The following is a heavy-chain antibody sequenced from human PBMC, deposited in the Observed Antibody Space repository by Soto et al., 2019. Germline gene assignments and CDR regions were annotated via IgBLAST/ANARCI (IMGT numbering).Heavy chain of an antibody. CDR2: IDGDGSRT. J-gene: IGHJ4*02. D-gene: IGHD3-3*02. CDR3: ARELASYKDY. V-gene: IGHV3-74*01. Sequence: EVQLVESGGGLVQPGGSLRLSCAASGFTFSGYWMHWVRQAPGKGLVWVSRIDGDGSRTNYADSVKGRFTISRDNAKNTLYLQMNSLIAEDTAVYFCARELASYKDYWGQGTLVTVSS. CDR1: GFTFSGYW.